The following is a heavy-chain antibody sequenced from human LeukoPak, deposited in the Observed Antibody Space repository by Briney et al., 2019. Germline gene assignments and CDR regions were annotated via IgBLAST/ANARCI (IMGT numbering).Heavy chain of an antibody. Sequence: SETLSLTCAGYGGSFSGYYWSWIRQPPGKGLEWIGEINHSGSTNYNPSLKSRVTISVDTSKNQFSLKLSSVTAADTAVYYCARVICVVPAAMRYYYYYYYMDVWGKGTTVTVSS. CDR3: ARVICVVPAAMRYYYYYYYMDV. D-gene: IGHD2-2*01. J-gene: IGHJ6*03. CDR1: GGSFSGYY. V-gene: IGHV4-34*01. CDR2: INHSGST.